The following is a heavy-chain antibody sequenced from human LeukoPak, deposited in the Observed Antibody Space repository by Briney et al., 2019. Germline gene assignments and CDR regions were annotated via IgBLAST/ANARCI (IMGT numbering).Heavy chain of an antibody. V-gene: IGHV4-59*01. J-gene: IGHJ5*02. CDR2: IYYTGST. CDR1: GGSIISYY. D-gene: IGHD5-18*01. CDR3: ARDGRGYSYGVGFDP. Sequence: PSETLALTCTVSGGSIISYYWTWIRQPPGKGLEWIGYIYYTGSTKYNPSLKSRVTISVDTSKNQFSLKLSSVTAADTAVYYCARDGRGYSYGVGFDPWGQGTVV.